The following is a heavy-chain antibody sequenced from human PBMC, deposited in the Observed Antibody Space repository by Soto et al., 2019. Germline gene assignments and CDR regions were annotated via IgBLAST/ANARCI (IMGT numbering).Heavy chain of an antibody. CDR2: ISSSSSYI. J-gene: IGHJ4*02. D-gene: IGHD6-6*01. CDR3: AREEYSSSSLYYFDD. Sequence: PGGSLRLSCAASGFTFSSYSMNWVRQAPGKGLEWVSSISSSSSYIYYADSVKGRFTISRDNAKNSLYLQMNSLRAEDTAVYYCAREEYSSSSLYYFDDWGQGTLVTVSS. CDR1: GFTFSSYS. V-gene: IGHV3-21*01.